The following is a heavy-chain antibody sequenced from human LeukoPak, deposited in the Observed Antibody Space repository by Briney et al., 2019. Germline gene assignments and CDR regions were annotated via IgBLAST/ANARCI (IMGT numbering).Heavy chain of an antibody. J-gene: IGHJ6*03. V-gene: IGHV4-34*01. D-gene: IGHD2-21*02. CDR2: INHSGST. Sequence: SETLSLTCAVYGGSFSGYYWSWIRQPPGKGLEWIGEINHSGSTNYNPSLKSRVTISVDTSKNQFSLKLSSVTAADTAVYYCATGAFCGGDCFDYMDVWGKGTTVTVSS. CDR3: ATGAFCGGDCFDYMDV. CDR1: GGSFSGYY.